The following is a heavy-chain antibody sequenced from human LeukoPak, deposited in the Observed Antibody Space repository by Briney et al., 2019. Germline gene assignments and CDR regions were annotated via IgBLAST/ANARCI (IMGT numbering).Heavy chain of an antibody. D-gene: IGHD6-13*01. CDR3: AKDEGSSSWYTSWAFDY. CDR2: ISGSGGST. J-gene: IGHJ4*02. V-gene: IGHV3-23*01. CDR1: GFTFSSYA. Sequence: PGGSLRLSCAASGFTFSSYAMSWVRQAPGKGLEWVSAISGSGGSTYYADSVKGRFTISRDNSKNTLYLQMNSLRAEDTAVYYCAKDEGSSSWYTSWAFDYWGQGTLVTVSS.